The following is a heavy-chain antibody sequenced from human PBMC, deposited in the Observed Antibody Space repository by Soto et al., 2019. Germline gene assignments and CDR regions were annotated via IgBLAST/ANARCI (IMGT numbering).Heavy chain of an antibody. V-gene: IGHV3-23*01. CDR3: AKGTDFWSGLVDY. CDR1: GFSFNSYA. D-gene: IGHD3-3*01. Sequence: EVQLLESGGGLIQPGESLRLSCAASGFSFNSYAMSWVRQAPGKGLEWVSSISGNGGSTFYADSVKGRFTISRDNSKNTLYLQMNSLRAEDTALYYCAKGTDFWSGLVDYWGQGTLVNVSS. CDR2: ISGNGGST. J-gene: IGHJ4*02.